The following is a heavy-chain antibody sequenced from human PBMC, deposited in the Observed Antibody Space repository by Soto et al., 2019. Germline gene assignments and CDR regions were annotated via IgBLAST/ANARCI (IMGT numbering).Heavy chain of an antibody. D-gene: IGHD2-15*01. CDR3: AGGMCFGGSCYLDV. CDR2: ISPGIDIR. J-gene: IGHJ4*02. CDR1: GGTFSTYT. V-gene: IGHV1-69*12. Sequence: QVQLVQSGAEVKKPGSSVKVSCKASGGTFSTYTLYWVRQAPGQGLEWMGGISPGIDIREYAQKFQGRVTITADESTSTVYMQLSTLISEDTALYYCAGGMCFGGSCYLDVWGQGTLVTVSS.